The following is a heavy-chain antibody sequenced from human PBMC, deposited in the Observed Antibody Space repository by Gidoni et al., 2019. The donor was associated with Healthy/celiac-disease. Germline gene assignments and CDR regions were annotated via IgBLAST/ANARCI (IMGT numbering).Heavy chain of an antibody. CDR2: IYWNDDK. V-gene: IGHV2-5*01. J-gene: IGHJ4*02. CDR3: AHSGRFLEWLLFDY. CDR1: GFSLSTSGVG. D-gene: IGHD3-3*01. Sequence: QITLKESGPTLVKPTQTLTLTCTFSGFSLSTSGVGVGWIRQPPGKALEWRALIYWNDDKRYSPSLKSRLTITKDTSKNQVVLTMTNMDPVDTATYYCAHSGRFLEWLLFDYWGQGTLVTVSS.